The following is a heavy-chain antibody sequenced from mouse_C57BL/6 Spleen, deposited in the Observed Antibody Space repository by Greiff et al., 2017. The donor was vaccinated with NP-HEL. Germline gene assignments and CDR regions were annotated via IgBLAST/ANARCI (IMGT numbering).Heavy chain of an antibody. J-gene: IGHJ4*01. CDR1: GYTFTSYW. V-gene: IGHV1-55*01. CDR2: IYPGSGST. CDR3: ARGGRGLPMDY. Sequence: QVQLQQPGAELVKPGASVKMSCKASGYTFTSYWITWVKQRPGQGLEWIGDIYPGSGSTKYNEKFKSKATLTVDTSSSTAYMQLSSLTSEDSAVDYCARGGRGLPMDYWGQGTSVTVSS.